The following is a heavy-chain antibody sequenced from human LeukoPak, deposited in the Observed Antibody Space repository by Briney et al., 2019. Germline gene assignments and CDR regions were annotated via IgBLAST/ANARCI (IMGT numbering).Heavy chain of an antibody. D-gene: IGHD5-12*01. Sequence: SETLSLTCTVSGGSISSYYWSWIRQPPGKGLEWIGYIYYSGSTNYNPSLKSRVTISVDTSKNQFSLKLSSVPAADTAVYYCARADSSPTSYSGYASDHYYYYMDVWGKGTTVTVSS. CDR2: IYYSGST. J-gene: IGHJ6*03. V-gene: IGHV4-59*01. CDR1: GGSISSYY. CDR3: ARADSSPTSYSGYASDHYYYYMDV.